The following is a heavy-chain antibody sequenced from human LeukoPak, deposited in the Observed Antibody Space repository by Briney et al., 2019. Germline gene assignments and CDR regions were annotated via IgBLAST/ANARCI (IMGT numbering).Heavy chain of an antibody. V-gene: IGHV4-34*01. J-gene: IGHJ4*02. Sequence: PSETLSLTCAVSGGAFNNYFWTWIRQPPGKGLEWIAEINDSGSTNSNSSLRSRVAISVDTSKNQFSLRLTSETAADTAVYYCARGQYCSTTTCYSARRYFDFWGQGTLVTVSS. CDR2: INDSGST. D-gene: IGHD2-2*01. CDR3: ARGQYCSTTTCYSARRYFDF. CDR1: GGAFNNYF.